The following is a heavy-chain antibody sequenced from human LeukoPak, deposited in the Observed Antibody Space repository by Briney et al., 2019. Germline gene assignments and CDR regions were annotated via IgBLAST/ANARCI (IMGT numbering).Heavy chain of an antibody. CDR1: GFTFSSYA. J-gene: IGHJ4*02. Sequence: PGGSLRLSCAASGFTFSSYAVSWVRQAPGKGLEWVSTVTDSGGSTYYADSVRGRFTISRDNSKNTLYLQMNSLRAEDTAVYYCANDIGYCSSTSCQSSSYWGQGTLVTVSS. V-gene: IGHV3-23*01. D-gene: IGHD2-2*01. CDR3: ANDIGYCSSTSCQSSSY. CDR2: VTDSGGST.